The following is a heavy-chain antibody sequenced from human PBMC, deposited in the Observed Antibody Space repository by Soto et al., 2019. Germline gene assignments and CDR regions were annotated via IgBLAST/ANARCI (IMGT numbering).Heavy chain of an antibody. CDR2: ISYDGSNK. CDR1: GFTFSSYG. CDR3: AKDLGVRNYYDSSGYYQDALDI. D-gene: IGHD3-22*01. Sequence: LRLSCAASGFTFSSYGMHWVRQAPGKGLEWVAVISYDGSNKYYADSVKGRFTISRDNSKNTLYLQMNSLRAEDTAVYYCAKDLGVRNYYDSSGYYQDALDIWGQGTMVTVSS. J-gene: IGHJ3*02. V-gene: IGHV3-30*18.